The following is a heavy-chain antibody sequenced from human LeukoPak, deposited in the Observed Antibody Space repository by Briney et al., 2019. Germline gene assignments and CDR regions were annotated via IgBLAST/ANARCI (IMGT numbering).Heavy chain of an antibody. Sequence: ASVTVSCKASGYTFTSYDINWVRQAPGQGLEWMGWMNPNSGNTGYAQKFQGRVTMTRNTSISTAYMELSSLRSEDTAVYYGARPQPGVDWSPGFDYWGQGTLVTVSS. CDR2: MNPNSGNT. CDR3: ARPQPGVDWSPGFDY. CDR1: GYTFTSYD. D-gene: IGHD3-9*01. J-gene: IGHJ4*02. V-gene: IGHV1-8*01.